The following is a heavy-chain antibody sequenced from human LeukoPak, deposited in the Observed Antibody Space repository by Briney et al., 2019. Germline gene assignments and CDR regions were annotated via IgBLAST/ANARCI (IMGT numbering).Heavy chain of an antibody. D-gene: IGHD7-27*01. J-gene: IGHJ4*02. CDR2: IDTNTGNP. V-gene: IGHV7-4-1*02. CDR1: GYTFTNYT. Sequence: ASVKVSCKASGYTFTNYTLNWVRQAPGQGLEWMGWIDTNTGNPTYAQGFIGRFVFSLDTSVTTAYLQISSLKAEDTAVYYCARVALTGDLDADYWGQGTLVTVSS. CDR3: ARVALTGDLDADY.